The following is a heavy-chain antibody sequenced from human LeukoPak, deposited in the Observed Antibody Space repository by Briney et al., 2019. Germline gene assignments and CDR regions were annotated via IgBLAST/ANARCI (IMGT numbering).Heavy chain of an antibody. CDR3: ARPVPSRLGWFDP. CDR2: IYYSGST. D-gene: IGHD1-1*01. CDR1: GGSISSSSYY. Sequence: PSETLSLTCTVSGGSISSSSYYWGWIRQPPGTGLEWIGTIYYSGSTYYNPSLKSRVTISVDTSKNQFSLKLSSVTAADTAAYYCARPVPSRLGWFDPWGQGTMVTVSS. V-gene: IGHV4-39*01. J-gene: IGHJ5*01.